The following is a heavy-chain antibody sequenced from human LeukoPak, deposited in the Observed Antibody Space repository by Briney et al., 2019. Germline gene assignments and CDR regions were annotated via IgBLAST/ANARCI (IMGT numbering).Heavy chain of an antibody. CDR2: IRYDGSNK. Sequence: GGSLRLPCAASGFTFSSYGMHWVRQVPGKGLEWVAFIRYDGSNKYYADSVKGRFTIFRDNSKNTLYLQMNSLRAEDTAVYYCARNPLKPNSGYDKVGGIRYYYMDVWGKGTTVTVSS. CDR1: GFTFSSYG. D-gene: IGHD5-12*01. V-gene: IGHV3-30*02. CDR3: ARNPLKPNSGYDKVGGIRYYYMDV. J-gene: IGHJ6*03.